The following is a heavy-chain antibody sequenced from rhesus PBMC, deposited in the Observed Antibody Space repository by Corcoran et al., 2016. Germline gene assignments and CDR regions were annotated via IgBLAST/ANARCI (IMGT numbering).Heavy chain of an antibody. CDR1: GGSISGYW. J-gene: IGHJ2*01. V-gene: IGHV4-165*01. CDR3: ARDRDTATVTIFDL. Sequence: QVQLQESGPGLVKPSETLSLTCAVSGGSISGYWWGWIRQPPGTGLEWIGYIGGSSGSTYYNPSLKSRVTISTDTSKNQFSLKLSSVTAADTAVYYCARDRDTATVTIFDLWGPGTPITISS. D-gene: IGHD5-12*01. CDR2: IGGSSGST.